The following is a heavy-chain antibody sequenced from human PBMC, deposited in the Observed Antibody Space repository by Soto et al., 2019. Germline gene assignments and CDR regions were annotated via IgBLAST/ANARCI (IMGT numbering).Heavy chain of an antibody. CDR2: IFSNAEK. Sequence: QVTLKESGPVLVKPTETLTLTCTVSGFSLSNARMGVSWIRQPPGKALEWLAHIFSNAEKSYSTSLKSRLTISKATSKSQVVLTMTNMDPVDTATYYCARIWSSSSWYYFDYWGQGTLVTVSS. CDR1: GFSLSNARMG. CDR3: ARIWSSSSWYYFDY. V-gene: IGHV2-26*01. J-gene: IGHJ4*02. D-gene: IGHD6-13*01.